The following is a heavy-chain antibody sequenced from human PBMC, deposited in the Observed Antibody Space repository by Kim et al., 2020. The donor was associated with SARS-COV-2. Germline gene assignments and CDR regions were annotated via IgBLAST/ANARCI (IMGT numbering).Heavy chain of an antibody. J-gene: IGHJ4*02. Sequence: GGSLRLSCAASGFTFSSYAMSWVRQAPGKGLEWVSAISGSGGSTYYADSVKGRFTISRDNSKNTLYLQMNSLRAEDTAVYYCAKYEYDSSGYGGGYFDYWGQGTLVTVSS. V-gene: IGHV3-23*01. CDR3: AKYEYDSSGYGGGYFDY. CDR1: GFTFSSYA. CDR2: ISGSGGST. D-gene: IGHD3-22*01.